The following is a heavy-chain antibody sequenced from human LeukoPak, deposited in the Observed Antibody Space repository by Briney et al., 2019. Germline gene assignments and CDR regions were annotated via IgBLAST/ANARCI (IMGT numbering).Heavy chain of an antibody. CDR1: GFTFSSYS. V-gene: IGHV3-21*01. CDR3: ARDSDSQPGTSCSD. D-gene: IGHD2-2*01. CDR2: ISSSSSYI. J-gene: IGHJ4*02. Sequence: GSLRLSCAASGFTFSSYSMNWVRQAPGKGLEWVSSISSSSSYIYYADSVKGRFTISRDNAKNSLYLQMNSLRAEDTAVYYCARDSDSQPGTSCSDWGQGTLVTVSS.